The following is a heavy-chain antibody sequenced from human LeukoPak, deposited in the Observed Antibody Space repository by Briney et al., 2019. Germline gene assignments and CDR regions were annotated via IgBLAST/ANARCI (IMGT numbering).Heavy chain of an antibody. D-gene: IGHD5-18*01. CDR1: GFTFSSYG. J-gene: IGHJ4*02. Sequence: GGSLRLSCAASGFTFSSYGMHWVRQAPGKGLEWVAVISYDGGNKYYADSVKGRFTISRDNSKNTLYLQMNSLRAEDTAVYYCAKGDTAMVYFDYWGQGTLVTVSS. CDR3: AKGDTAMVYFDY. V-gene: IGHV3-30*18. CDR2: ISYDGGNK.